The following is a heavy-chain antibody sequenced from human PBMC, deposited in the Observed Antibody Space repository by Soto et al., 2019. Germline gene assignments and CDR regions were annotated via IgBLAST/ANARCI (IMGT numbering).Heavy chain of an antibody. CDR2: ISYDGSNK. CDR1: GFTFSSYA. J-gene: IGHJ5*02. D-gene: IGHD2-2*01. CDR3: ARSTYCSSTSCSPLPFDP. V-gene: IGHV3-30-3*01. Sequence: GGSLRLSCAASGFTFSSYAMHWVRQAPGKGLEWVAVISYDGSNKYYADSVKGRFTISRDNSKNTLYLQMNSLRAEDTAVYYCARSTYCSSTSCSPLPFDPWGQGT.